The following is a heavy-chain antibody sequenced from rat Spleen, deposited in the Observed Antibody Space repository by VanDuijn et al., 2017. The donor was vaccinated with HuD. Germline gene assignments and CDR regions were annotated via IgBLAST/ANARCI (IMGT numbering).Heavy chain of an antibody. V-gene: IGHV5-20*01. D-gene: IGHD1-12*02. Sequence: EVQLVESDGGLVRPGRSLKLSCAASGFIFSDHYVAWVRQAPTKGLEWVATISYDGSSTYYRDSVKGRFTISRDNVKSSLYLQMDSLRSEDTATYYCTTGPSPGTMMVLIQGYFDNWGQGVMVTVSS. CDR3: TTGPSPGTMMVLIQGYFDN. J-gene: IGHJ2*01. CDR2: ISYDGSST. CDR1: GFIFSDHY.